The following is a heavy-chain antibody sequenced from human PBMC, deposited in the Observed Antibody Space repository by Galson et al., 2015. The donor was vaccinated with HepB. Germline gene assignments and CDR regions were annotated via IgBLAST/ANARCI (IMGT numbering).Heavy chain of an antibody. CDR3: VKGTYSSPYRFDY. V-gene: IGHV3-23*01. J-gene: IGHJ4*02. Sequence: SLRLSCAASGFTFNNYAMNWVRQAPGKGLEWVSFISSSGVSTYYADSVKGRFTISRDNSKSTLYLQMNSLRAEDTAVYYCVKGTYSSPYRFDYWGQGTLVTVSS. CDR1: GFTFNNYA. CDR2: ISSSGVST. D-gene: IGHD3-22*01.